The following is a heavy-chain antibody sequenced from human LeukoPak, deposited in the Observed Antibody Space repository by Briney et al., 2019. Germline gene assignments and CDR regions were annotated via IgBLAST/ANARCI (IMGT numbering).Heavy chain of an antibody. CDR3: ARDVAARPLFDYYYYGMDV. V-gene: IGHV1-69*01. J-gene: IGHJ6*02. CDR2: IIPIFGTA. CDR1: GGTFSSYA. D-gene: IGHD6-6*01. Sequence: SVKVSCKASGGTFSSYAISWVRQAPGQGLEWMGGIIPIFGTANYAQKFQGRVTITADESTSTAYMELSSLRSEDTAVYYCARDVAARPLFDYYYYGMDVWGQGTTVTVSS.